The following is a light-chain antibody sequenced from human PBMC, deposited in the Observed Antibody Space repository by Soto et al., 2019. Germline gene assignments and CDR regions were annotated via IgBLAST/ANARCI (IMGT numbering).Light chain of an antibody. J-gene: IGKJ1*01. V-gene: IGKV1-5*01. CDR3: QQYSSYST. CDR1: QSISNW. Sequence: DIQMTQSPSSLSASVGDRVTITCRASQSISNWLAWYQQKPGKAPKLLIYDASTLESGVPSRFSGGGFGTDFTLTSSSLQPYDFATYYCQQYSSYSTFGQGTKVEMK. CDR2: DAS.